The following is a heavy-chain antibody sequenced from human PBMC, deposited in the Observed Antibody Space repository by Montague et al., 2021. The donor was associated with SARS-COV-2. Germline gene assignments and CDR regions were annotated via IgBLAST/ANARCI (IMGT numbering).Heavy chain of an antibody. CDR1: GGSISTSNYY. D-gene: IGHD6-13*01. V-gene: IGHV4-39*01. J-gene: IGHJ4*02. Sequence: SETLSLTCSVSGGSISTSNYYWGWIRQPPGKGLEWIGSVYYSGSTYYNPPLKSRVTASVDTSKNQFSLKLSSVTAADTAVYFCAGQSASSPFDHWGQGTLVTVSS. CDR3: AGQSASSPFDH. CDR2: VYYSGST.